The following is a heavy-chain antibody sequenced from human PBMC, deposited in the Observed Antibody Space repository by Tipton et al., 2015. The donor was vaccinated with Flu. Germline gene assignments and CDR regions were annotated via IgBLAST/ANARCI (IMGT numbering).Heavy chain of an antibody. Sequence: GLVKPSETLSLTCTVSGDSISSGGYYWGWIRQSPGKGLEWIGSIYYRGSPYYNPSLKSRVTISVDTSKDQVSLRLSSVTAADTAVYYCARAHVAGMRVYAFDIWSQGTMVTVSS. CDR1: GDSISSGGYY. J-gene: IGHJ3*02. D-gene: IGHD6-19*01. CDR2: IYYRGSP. V-gene: IGHV4-39*07. CDR3: ARAHVAGMRVYAFDI.